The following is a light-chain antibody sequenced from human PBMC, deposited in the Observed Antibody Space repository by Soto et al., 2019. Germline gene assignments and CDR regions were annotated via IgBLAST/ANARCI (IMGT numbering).Light chain of an antibody. CDR2: EVT. V-gene: IGLV2-14*01. CDR3: SSYTRSNTLV. Sequence: QPVLTQPASVSGSPGQSITISCTGTNNDVGGYHYVSWYQHHPGKAPKLLIYEVTHRPSGVSNRFSGSKSDYTASLTISGLQADDEADYYCSSYTRSNTLVFGGGTKLTVL. CDR1: NNDVGGYHY. J-gene: IGLJ2*01.